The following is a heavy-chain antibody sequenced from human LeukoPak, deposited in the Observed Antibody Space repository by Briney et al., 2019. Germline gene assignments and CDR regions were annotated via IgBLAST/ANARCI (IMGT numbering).Heavy chain of an antibody. Sequence: GASVKVSCKASGYTFTSYGISWVRQAPGQGLEWMGWINPNSGGTNYAQKFQGRVTMTRDTSISTAYMELSRLRSDDTAVYYCARAATRYCSSTSCYAFDYWGQGTLVTVSS. CDR2: INPNSGGT. CDR3: ARAATRYCSSTSCYAFDY. D-gene: IGHD2-2*01. V-gene: IGHV1-2*02. CDR1: GYTFTSYG. J-gene: IGHJ4*02.